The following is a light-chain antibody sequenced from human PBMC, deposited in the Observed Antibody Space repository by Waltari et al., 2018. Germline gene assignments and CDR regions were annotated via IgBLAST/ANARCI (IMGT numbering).Light chain of an antibody. Sequence: DIVMTQSPNSLVVSLGERATINCRSSQSVFSSSNSKDYFAWYQHKSGQAPKLLIYWAFTRESGVPDRFSGSGSGSDFTLTINDVQAEDVAVYYCQQYLHFPPVTFGQGTRLEIK. CDR1: QSVFSSSNSKDY. J-gene: IGKJ5*01. CDR2: WAF. CDR3: QQYLHFPPVT. V-gene: IGKV4-1*01.